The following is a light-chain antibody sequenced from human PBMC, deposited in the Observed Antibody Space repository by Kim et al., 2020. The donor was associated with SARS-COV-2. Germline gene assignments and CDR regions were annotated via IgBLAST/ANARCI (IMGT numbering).Light chain of an antibody. CDR1: SSDVGGYNY. CDR2: DVS. V-gene: IGLV2-14*01. CDR3: SSYTSSSTLYV. J-gene: IGLJ1*01. Sequence: QSALTKPASVSGSPGQSITISCTGTSSDVGGYNYVSWYQQHPGKAPKLMIYDVSKRPSGVSNRFSGSKSGNTASLTISGLQAEDEADYYCSSYTSSSTLYVFGTGTKVTVL.